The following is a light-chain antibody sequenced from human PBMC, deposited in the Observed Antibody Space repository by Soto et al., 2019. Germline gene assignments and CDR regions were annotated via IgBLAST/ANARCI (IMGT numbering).Light chain of an antibody. J-gene: IGLJ1*01. CDR2: RNN. Sequence: QSALTQPPSASGTPGQRVTISCSGSSSNIGSNTVNWYQQLPGTAPKLLIYRNNQRPSGGPDRFSGSKYGTSASLAIGGLQSEDEADYYCAAWDDSLNGYVFGTGTKLTVL. V-gene: IGLV1-44*01. CDR3: AAWDDSLNGYV. CDR1: SSNIGSNT.